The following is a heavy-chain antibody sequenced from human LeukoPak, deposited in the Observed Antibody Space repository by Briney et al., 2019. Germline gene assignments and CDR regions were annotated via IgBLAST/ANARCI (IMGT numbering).Heavy chain of an antibody. V-gene: IGHV3-53*05. Sequence: PGGSLRLSCAASGFTVNNNYMSWVRQAPGKGLEWVSGIYSGGSTYYADSVKGRFTISRDNSKNTLYLQMNSLRAEDTAVYYCAKPNPDSSGSLDYWGQGTLVTVSS. CDR2: IYSGGST. D-gene: IGHD3-22*01. CDR1: GFTVNNNY. J-gene: IGHJ4*02. CDR3: AKPNPDSSGSLDY.